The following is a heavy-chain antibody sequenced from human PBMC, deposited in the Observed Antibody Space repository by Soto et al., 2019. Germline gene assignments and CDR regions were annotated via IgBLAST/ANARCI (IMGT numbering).Heavy chain of an antibody. Sequence: ASVKVSCKASGDTFTGNYIHWVRQAPGQGLEWMGWVNPDNGGTTSAQKFQGRVTMTRDTSVNTAYMELSRLTSDDTAVYYCARDPRPPSGWLGFWEYGMDVWGQGTTVTVSS. J-gene: IGHJ6*02. CDR3: ARDPRPPSGWLGFWEYGMDV. CDR1: GDTFTGNY. D-gene: IGHD3-3*01. CDR2: VNPDNGGT. V-gene: IGHV1-2*02.